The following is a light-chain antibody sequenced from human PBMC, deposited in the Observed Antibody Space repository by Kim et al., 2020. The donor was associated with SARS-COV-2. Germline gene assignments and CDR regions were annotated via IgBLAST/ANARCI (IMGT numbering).Light chain of an antibody. CDR1: QDISNY. CDR2: AAS. CDR3: QKYDGAPWT. Sequence: ASVGDRVTITCRASQDISNYVAWYQQKPGKPPKLLIYAASTLHSGVPSRFSGSGSGTDFTLTISSLQPEDVATYYCQKYDGAPWTFGQGTKVEIK. V-gene: IGKV1-27*01. J-gene: IGKJ1*01.